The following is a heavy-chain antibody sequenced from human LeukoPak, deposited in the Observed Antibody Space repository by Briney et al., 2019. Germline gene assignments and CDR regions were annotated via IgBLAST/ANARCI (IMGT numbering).Heavy chain of an antibody. CDR3: ARDRYGDYVSDY. V-gene: IGHV3-48*02. J-gene: IGHJ4*02. Sequence: GGSLRLSCAAPGFTFSSYSMNWVRQAPGKGLEWVSYISSSSNTIRYADSVKGRFTISRDYATNSLYLQMSSLRDEDTAVYYCARDRYGDYVSDYWGQGTLVTVSS. D-gene: IGHD4-17*01. CDR2: ISSSSNTI. CDR1: GFTFSSYS.